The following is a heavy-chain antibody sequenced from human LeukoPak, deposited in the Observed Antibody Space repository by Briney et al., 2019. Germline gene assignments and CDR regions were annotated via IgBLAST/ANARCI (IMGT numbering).Heavy chain of an antibody. V-gene: IGHV4-59*08. CDR2: ILSSGST. CDR1: GGSISGYY. Sequence: SETLSLTCTVSGGSISGYYWSWIRQPPGKGLEWIRYILSSGSTNYNPSLKSRVTISEDTSVNQFSLKLSSVTAADTAVYYCARHYYDRSDSYSFDYWGQGTLVTVSS. CDR3: ARHYYDRSDSYSFDY. D-gene: IGHD3-22*01. J-gene: IGHJ4*02.